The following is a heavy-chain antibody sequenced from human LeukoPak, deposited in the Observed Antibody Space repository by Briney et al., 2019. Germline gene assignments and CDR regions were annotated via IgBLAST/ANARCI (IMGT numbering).Heavy chain of an antibody. D-gene: IGHD7-27*01. V-gene: IGHV4-31*03. J-gene: IGHJ4*02. Sequence: SQTLSLTCTVSGGSISSGAYYWSWIRQHPGKGLEWIGYIYYSGSTYYNPSLKSRVTISIDTSKNQFSLKLTSVTAADTAVYYCASDTPTGEVLYWGQGTLVTVSS. CDR3: ASDTPTGEVLY. CDR1: GGSISSGAYY. CDR2: IYYSGST.